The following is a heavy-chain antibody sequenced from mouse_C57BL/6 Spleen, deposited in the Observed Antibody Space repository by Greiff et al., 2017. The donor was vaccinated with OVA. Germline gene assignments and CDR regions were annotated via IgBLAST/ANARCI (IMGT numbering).Heavy chain of an antibody. CDR2: ISDGGSYT. CDR1: GFTFSSYA. D-gene: IGHD2-4*01. V-gene: IGHV5-4*01. Sequence: EVMLVESGGGLVKPGGSLKLSCAASGFTFSSYAMSWVRQTPEKRLEWVATISDGGSYTYYPDNVKGRFTISRDNAKNNLYLQMSHLKSEDTAMYYCARDLYDYDEKGPWFAYWGQGTLVTVSA. J-gene: IGHJ3*01. CDR3: ARDLYDYDEKGPWFAY.